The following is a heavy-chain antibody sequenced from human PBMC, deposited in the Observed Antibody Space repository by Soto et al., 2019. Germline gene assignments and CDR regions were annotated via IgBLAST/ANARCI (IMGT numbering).Heavy chain of an antibody. D-gene: IGHD3-22*01. CDR1: GFTFSSYG. CDR2: ISYDGSNK. CDR3: AKEYYYDSSGNGSFDY. V-gene: IGHV3-30*18. J-gene: IGHJ4*02. Sequence: PGGSLRLSCAASGFTFSSYGMHWVRQAPGKGLEWVAVISYDGSNKYYADSVKGRFTISRDNSKNTLYLQMNSLRAEDTAVYYCAKEYYYDSSGNGSFDYGGQGTLVTGSS.